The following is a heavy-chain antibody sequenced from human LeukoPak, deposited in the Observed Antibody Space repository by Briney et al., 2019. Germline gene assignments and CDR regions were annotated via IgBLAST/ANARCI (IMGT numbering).Heavy chain of an antibody. CDR2: IPYDGSNK. D-gene: IGHD1-26*01. Sequence: PGGFLRMSCAAPGFTVSCYAMNWVRQAAGKVLASESVIPYDGSNKYYADSVKGRFTISRDNSKNTLYLQMNSLRAEDTAVYYCAREEPSGSYLALDYWGQGTLVTVSS. V-gene: IGHV3-30*04. J-gene: IGHJ4*02. CDR1: GFTVSCYA. CDR3: AREEPSGSYLALDY.